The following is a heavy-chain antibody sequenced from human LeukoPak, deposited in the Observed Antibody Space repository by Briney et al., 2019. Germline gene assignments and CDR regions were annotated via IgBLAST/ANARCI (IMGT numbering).Heavy chain of an antibody. CDR1: GFTFSSYS. CDR2: ISSSSSYI. V-gene: IGHV3-21*01. Sequence: GGSLRLSCAASGFTFSSYSMNWVRQAPGKGLEWVSSISSSSSYIYYADSVKGRFTISRDNAKNSLYLQMNSLRAEDTAVYYCARGTLTVSLREGAAFDIWGQGTMVTVSS. J-gene: IGHJ3*02. CDR3: ARGTLTVSLREGAAFDI. D-gene: IGHD4-17*01.